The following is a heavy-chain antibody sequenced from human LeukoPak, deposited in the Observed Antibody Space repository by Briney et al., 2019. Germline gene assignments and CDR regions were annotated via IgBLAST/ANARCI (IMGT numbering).Heavy chain of an antibody. J-gene: IGHJ4*02. D-gene: IGHD6-19*01. CDR2: ITGSGGST. V-gene: IGHV3-23*01. CDR1: GFTFSSDA. CDR3: AKVSTTAYSSGWYLYFDD. Sequence: GRSLRLSCAASGFTFSSDAMSWVRQAPGKGLEWVSAITGSGGSTYYADSVKGRFTISRDNSKNTLYLQMNSLRAEDTAVYYCAKVSTTAYSSGWYLYFDDWGQGTLVTVSS.